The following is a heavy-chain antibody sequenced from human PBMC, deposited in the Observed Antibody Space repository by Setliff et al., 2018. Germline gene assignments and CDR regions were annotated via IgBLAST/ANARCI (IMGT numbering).Heavy chain of an antibody. J-gene: IGHJ6*02. V-gene: IGHV4-39*01. Sequence: SETLSLTCTVSGGSISSSRYYWGWIRQPPGEGLEWIGSINYSGSTYYNPSLKSRVTISVETSKNQFSLKLSSVTAADTAVYYCARAAGYSSSWYHYYYGMDVWGQGTTVTVSS. CDR2: INYSGST. D-gene: IGHD6-13*01. CDR3: ARAAGYSSSWYHYYYGMDV. CDR1: GGSISSSRYY.